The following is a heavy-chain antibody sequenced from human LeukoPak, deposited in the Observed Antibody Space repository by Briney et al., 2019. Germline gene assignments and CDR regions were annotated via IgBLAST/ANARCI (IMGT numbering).Heavy chain of an antibody. CDR1: GFTFNTYT. CDR2: ISGSSGII. D-gene: IGHD2-2*01. CDR3: AKVGARVVVPAAFFDY. V-gene: IGHV3-23*01. Sequence: GGSLRLSCAASGFTFNTYTMNWVRQAPGKGLEWVSYISGSSGIIDYADSVKGRFTISRDNSENTLYLQMNSLRAEDTAVYYCAKVGARVVVPAAFFDYWGQGTLVTVSS. J-gene: IGHJ4*02.